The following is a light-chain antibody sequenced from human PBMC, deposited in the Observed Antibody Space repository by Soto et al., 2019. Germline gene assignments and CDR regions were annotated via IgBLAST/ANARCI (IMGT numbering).Light chain of an antibody. CDR3: MLAVQPPWT. CDR1: QSLLHSNGNNY. Sequence: DIVMTQSPLSLPVTPGEPASISCRSSQSLLHSNGNNYLDWYLQKPGQSPQLLIYLGSNRASGVPARVSGRGSGTECPLKISRVEAEEVRVYYCMLAVQPPWTVGQGTKVEVK. J-gene: IGKJ1*01. V-gene: IGKV2-28*01. CDR2: LGS.